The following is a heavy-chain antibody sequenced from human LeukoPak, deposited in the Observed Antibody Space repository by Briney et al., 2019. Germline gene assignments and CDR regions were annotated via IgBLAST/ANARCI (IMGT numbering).Heavy chain of an antibody. CDR3: AKDVAIAAAGTNYFDY. J-gene: IGHJ4*02. CDR2: FSGSGGST. CDR1: GFTFSSYA. Sequence: GGSLRLSCAASGFTFSSYAMSWVRQAPGKGLEWVSTFSGSGGSTYYADSVKGRFTISRDNSKNTLYLQMNSLRAEDTAVNYCAKDVAIAAAGTNYFDYWGQGTLVTVSS. V-gene: IGHV3-23*01. D-gene: IGHD6-13*01.